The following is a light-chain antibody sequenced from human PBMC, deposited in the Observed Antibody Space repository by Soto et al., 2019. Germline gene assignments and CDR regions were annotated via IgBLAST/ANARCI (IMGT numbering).Light chain of an antibody. V-gene: IGLV1-40*01. Sequence: QSVLAQPPSVSGAPGQRVTISCSGSSSNIGAGDDVHWYQQVPGRDPKLLIFGSTNRPSGVPDRFSGSKSGTSASLAIAGLQADDEADYYCQSYDPTLRTSLFGGGTQLTVL. CDR3: QSYDPTLRTSL. CDR2: GST. CDR1: SSNIGAGDD. J-gene: IGLJ7*01.